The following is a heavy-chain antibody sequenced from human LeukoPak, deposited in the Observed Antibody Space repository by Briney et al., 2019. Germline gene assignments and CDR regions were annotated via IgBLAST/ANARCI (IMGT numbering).Heavy chain of an antibody. Sequence: SETLSLTCAVYGGSFSGYYWSWIRQPPGKGLEWIGEINHSGSTNYNPSLKSRVTISVDTSKNQFSLKLSSVTAADTAVYYCARSARLVVPAATYYYYYYGMDVWGQGTTVTVSS. CDR1: GGSFSGYY. D-gene: IGHD2-2*01. CDR2: INHSGST. V-gene: IGHV4-34*01. CDR3: ARSARLVVPAATYYYYYYGMDV. J-gene: IGHJ6*02.